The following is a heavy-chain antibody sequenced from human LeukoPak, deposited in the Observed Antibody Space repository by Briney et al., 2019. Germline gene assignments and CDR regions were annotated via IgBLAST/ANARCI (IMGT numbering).Heavy chain of an antibody. Sequence: SETLSLTCTVSGYSISSGYYWGWIRQPPGKGLEWIGSIYHSGSTYYNPSLKSRVTISVDTSKNQFSLKLSSVTAADTAVYYCARQAYDILTGYSGPRWFDPWGQGTLVTVSS. CDR2: IYHSGST. V-gene: IGHV4-38-2*02. J-gene: IGHJ5*02. CDR1: GYSISSGYY. D-gene: IGHD3-9*01. CDR3: ARQAYDILTGYSGPRWFDP.